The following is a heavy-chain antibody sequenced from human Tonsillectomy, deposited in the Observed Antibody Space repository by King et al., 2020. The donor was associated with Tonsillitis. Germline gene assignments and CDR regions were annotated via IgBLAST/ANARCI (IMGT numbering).Heavy chain of an antibody. J-gene: IGHJ3*02. CDR2: IYYSGST. D-gene: IGHD3-16*02. CDR3: ASHLWGITFGGVIVPDAFDI. CDR1: GGSISSYY. Sequence: VQLQESGPGLVKPSETLSLTCTVSGGSISSYYWSWIRQPPGKGLEWIGYIYYSGSTNYNPSLKSRVTISVDTSKNQFSLKLSSVTAADTAVYYCASHLWGITFGGVIVPDAFDIWGQGTMVTVSS. V-gene: IGHV4-59*08.